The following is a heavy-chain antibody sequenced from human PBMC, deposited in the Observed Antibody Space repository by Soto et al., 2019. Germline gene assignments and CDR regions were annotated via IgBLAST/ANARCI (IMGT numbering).Heavy chain of an antibody. D-gene: IGHD2-8*01. CDR1: GGTFSSYA. CDR3: AEPSHCTTGVCSSNDDSCLDV. CDR2: IIPIFGTA. J-gene: IGHJ6*02. V-gene: IGHV1-69*13. Sequence: ASVKVSCKASGGTFSSYAISWVRQAPGQGLEWMGGIIPIFGTANYAQKFQGRVTITADESTSTAYMELSSLRSEDTAVYYCAEPSHCTTGVCSSNDDSCLDVWGQGTLVTVSS.